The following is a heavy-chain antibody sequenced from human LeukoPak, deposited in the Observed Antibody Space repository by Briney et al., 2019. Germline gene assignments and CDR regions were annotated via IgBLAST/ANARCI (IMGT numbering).Heavy chain of an antibody. V-gene: IGHV4-30-4*08. CDR1: GGSISSYY. Sequence: KPSETLSLTCTVSGGSISSYYWNWIRQPPGKGLEWIGYIYYSGSTYYNPSLKSRVTISVDTSKNQFSLKLSSVTAADTAVYYCARDYCSGGSCYLRPWGQGTLVTVSS. J-gene: IGHJ5*02. D-gene: IGHD2-15*01. CDR3: ARDYCSGGSCYLRP. CDR2: IYYSGST.